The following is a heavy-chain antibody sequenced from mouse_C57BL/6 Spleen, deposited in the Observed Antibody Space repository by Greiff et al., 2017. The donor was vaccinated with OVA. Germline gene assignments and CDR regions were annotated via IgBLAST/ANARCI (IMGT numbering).Heavy chain of an antibody. Sequence: EVQLVESGPELVKPGASVKIPCKASGYTFTDYNMDWVKQSHGKSLEWIGDINPNNGGTIYNQKFKGKATLTVDKSSSTAYMELRSLTSEDTAVYYCARGPHSSCFYAMDYWGQGTSVTVSS. CDR3: ARGPHSSCFYAMDY. CDR2: INPNNGGT. CDR1: GYTFTDYN. D-gene: IGHD3-2*02. J-gene: IGHJ4*01. V-gene: IGHV1-18*01.